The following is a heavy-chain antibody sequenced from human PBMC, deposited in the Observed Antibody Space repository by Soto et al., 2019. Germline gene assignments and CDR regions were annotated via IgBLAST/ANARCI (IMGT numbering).Heavy chain of an antibody. D-gene: IGHD6-13*01. CDR3: ARSEGWYAIHA. CDR1: GDSVRSPYY. Sequence: QVQLQESGPGRVKPSGTLSLTCAVSGDSVRSPYYWCWVRQSPGKGLEWIGEFFHTGSTSYNPSRRSRVNISTDKSINQFSLDLPSVSAADTAVYYCARSEGWYAIHAWGLGTLVIVSS. CDR2: FFHTGST. V-gene: IGHV4-4*02. J-gene: IGHJ5*02.